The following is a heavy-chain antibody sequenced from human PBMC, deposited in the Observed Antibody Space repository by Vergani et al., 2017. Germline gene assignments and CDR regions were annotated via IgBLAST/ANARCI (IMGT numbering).Heavy chain of an antibody. CDR1: GSSMSGYY. CDR3: GRVADFYGLVSRLLDL. V-gene: IGHV4-59*01. Sequence: QVRLQESGPGLVKPSETLSLTCSVSGSSMSGYYWGWIRPPPGNELEWIGYMYHSGSTNYNPSLETRVPISGDTSKNQFSLKLNSVTAADTAVYYCGRVADFYGLVSRLLDLWGQGILVTVSA. D-gene: IGHD3-10*01. J-gene: IGHJ5*02. CDR2: MYHSGST.